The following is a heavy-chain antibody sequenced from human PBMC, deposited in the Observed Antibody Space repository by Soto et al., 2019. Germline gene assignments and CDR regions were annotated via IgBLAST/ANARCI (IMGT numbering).Heavy chain of an antibody. CDR2: ISGSGGST. D-gene: IGHD1-26*01. CDR3: ARRGSGSYYDY. Sequence: EVQLLESGGGLVQPGGSLRLSCAASGFTFSSYAMRWVRQAPVKGLEWASAISGSGGSTYYADSVKGRFTISRDNSKNTLYLQMSSLRAEDTAVYYCARRGSGSYYDYWGQGTLVTVSS. V-gene: IGHV3-23*01. J-gene: IGHJ4*02. CDR1: GFTFSSYA.